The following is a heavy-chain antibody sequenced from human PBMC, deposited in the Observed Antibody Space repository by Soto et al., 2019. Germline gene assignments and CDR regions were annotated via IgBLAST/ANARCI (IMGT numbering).Heavy chain of an antibody. CDR1: GGSISSGDYY. V-gene: IGHV4-30-4*01. D-gene: IGHD3-22*01. CDR2: IYYSGSA. CDR3: ARALVVIEVYNWFDP. J-gene: IGHJ5*02. Sequence: PSETLSLTCSVSGGSISSGDYYWNWIRQPPGKGLEWIGHIYYSGSAYYNSSLKSRVTISVDRSKNQFSLKLSSVTAADTAVYYCARALVVIEVYNWFDPWGQGTLVTVSS.